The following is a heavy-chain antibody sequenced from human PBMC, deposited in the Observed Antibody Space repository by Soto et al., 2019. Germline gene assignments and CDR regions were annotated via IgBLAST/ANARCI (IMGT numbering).Heavy chain of an antibody. V-gene: IGHV3-30-3*01. D-gene: IGHD3-16*01. CDR3: ARDNYGYHNGMDV. CDR2: TSFDGSSK. J-gene: IGHJ6*02. Sequence: QVQLVESGGGVVQPGRSLRISCAASGFTFSNSAMHWDRQAPGKGLEWVALTSFDGSSKYYADSVKGRFTISRDNSKSTLYLQMISLRAEDTAVYYCARDNYGYHNGMDVWGQGTTVTVSS. CDR1: GFTFSNSA.